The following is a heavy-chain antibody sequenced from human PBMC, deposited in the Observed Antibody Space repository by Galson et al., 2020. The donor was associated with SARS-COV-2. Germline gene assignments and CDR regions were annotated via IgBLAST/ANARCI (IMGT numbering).Heavy chain of an antibody. V-gene: IGHV3-53*01. CDR1: GFTVSSNY. D-gene: IGHD2-15*01. CDR3: AGGHSVGAFDI. J-gene: IGHJ3*02. Sequence: GGSLRLSCAASGFTVSSNYMSWVRQAPGKGLEWVSVIYSSGSTYYADSVKGRFTISRDNSKNTLYLQMNRLRAEDTAVYYCAGGHSVGAFDIWGQETIFTVSS. CDR2: IYSSGST.